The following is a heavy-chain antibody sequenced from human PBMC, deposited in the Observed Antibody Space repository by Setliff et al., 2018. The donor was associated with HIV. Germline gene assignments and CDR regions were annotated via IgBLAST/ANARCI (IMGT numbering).Heavy chain of an antibody. CDR1: GGSIINNF. CDR2: IYYSGNT. Sequence: SETLSLTCTVSGGSIINNFWSWIRLPPGKGLEYIGYIYYSGNTDYNPSLKSRVTISVDMSRNQFSLRLTSVTAADTGVYYCARHSDSSSWPPGGYYHYMDVWGKGTTVTVSS. J-gene: IGHJ6*03. D-gene: IGHD6-13*01. CDR3: ARHSDSSSWPPGGYYHYMDV. V-gene: IGHV4-59*08.